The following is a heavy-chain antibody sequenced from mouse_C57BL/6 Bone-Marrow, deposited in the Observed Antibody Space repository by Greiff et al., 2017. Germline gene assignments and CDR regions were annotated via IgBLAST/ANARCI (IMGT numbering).Heavy chain of an antibody. D-gene: IGHD1-1*01. CDR1: GFTFSSYA. CDR3: TRDQYYGSSFYFDY. Sequence: EVKVVESGAGLVKPGGSLKLSCAASGFTFSSYAMSWVRQTPEKRLEWVAYISSGGDYIYYADTVKGRFTISRDNARNTLYLQMSSLKSEDTAMDDCTRDQYYGSSFYFDYWGQGTTLTGSS. V-gene: IGHV5-9-1*02. CDR2: ISSGGDYI. J-gene: IGHJ2*01.